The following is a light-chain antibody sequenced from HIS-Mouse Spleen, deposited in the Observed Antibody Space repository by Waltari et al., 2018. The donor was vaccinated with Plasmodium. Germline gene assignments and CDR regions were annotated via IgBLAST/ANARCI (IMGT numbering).Light chain of an antibody. Sequence: EIVLTQSPGTLSLSPGARATLSCRASQSVSRSYLAWYQQKPGQAPRLLIYDASSRSTGIPDRFSGSGSGTDFTLTISRLEPEDVAVYYCQQYGSSPYTFGQGTKLEIK. CDR1: QSVSRSY. CDR3: QQYGSSPYT. CDR2: DAS. J-gene: IGKJ2*01. V-gene: IGKV3-20*01.